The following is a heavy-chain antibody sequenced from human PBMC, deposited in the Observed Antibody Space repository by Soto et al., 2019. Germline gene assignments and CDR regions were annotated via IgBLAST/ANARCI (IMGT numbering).Heavy chain of an antibody. J-gene: IGHJ4*02. Sequence: EVQLVESGGGLVKPGGSLRLSCAASGFTFSNAWMSWVRQAPGKGLEWVGRIKSKTDGGTTDYAAPVKGRFTISRDDSKNTLYLQMNSLKTEDTAVYYCTTEGVVAATFADYWGQGTLVTVSS. D-gene: IGHD2-15*01. V-gene: IGHV3-15*01. CDR2: IKSKTDGGTT. CDR1: GFTFSNAW. CDR3: TTEGVVAATFADY.